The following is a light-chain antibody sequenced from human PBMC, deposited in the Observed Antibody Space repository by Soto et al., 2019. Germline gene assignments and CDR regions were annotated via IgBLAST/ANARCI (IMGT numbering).Light chain of an antibody. Sequence: QSVLTQPASVSGSPGQSITISCTGTSSDVGDYNYVSWYQQHPGKAPKLIIYGVSNRPSGISNRSSSSKSGNTAPLTISGLQAEDEADYYCRSYTRTNTLVFGGGTKLTVL. CDR1: SSDVGDYNY. J-gene: IGLJ2*01. CDR3: RSYTRTNTLV. V-gene: IGLV2-14*01. CDR2: GVS.